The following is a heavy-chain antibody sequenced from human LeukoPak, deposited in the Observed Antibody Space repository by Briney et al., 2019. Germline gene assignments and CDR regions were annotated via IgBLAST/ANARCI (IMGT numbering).Heavy chain of an antibody. D-gene: IGHD2-2*01. J-gene: IGHJ3*02. Sequence: QSGGSLRLSCTASGFTFSSYDMHWVRQDKGKGLEWVSAISTAGDPYYLGSVKGRFTISRENAKNSFYLQMNSPRAGDTAVYYCAGQARPGSAEGAFDIWGQGTMVTVSS. CDR3: AGQARPGSAEGAFDI. CDR2: ISTAGDP. CDR1: GFTFSSYD. V-gene: IGHV3-13*05.